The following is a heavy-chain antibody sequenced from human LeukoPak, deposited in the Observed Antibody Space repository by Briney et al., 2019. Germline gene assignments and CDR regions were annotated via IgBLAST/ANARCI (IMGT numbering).Heavy chain of an antibody. D-gene: IGHD4-17*01. CDR3: ARRPYYGDYVGFRSSYNWFDP. J-gene: IGHJ5*02. CDR1: GGSFSGYY. V-gene: IGHV4-34*01. Sequence: SETLSLTCAVYGGSFSGYYWSWIRQPPGKGLEWIGEINHSGSTNYNPSLKSRVTISVDTSKNQFSLKLSSVTAADTAVYYCARRPYYGDYVGFRSSYNWFDPWGQGTLVTVSS. CDR2: INHSGST.